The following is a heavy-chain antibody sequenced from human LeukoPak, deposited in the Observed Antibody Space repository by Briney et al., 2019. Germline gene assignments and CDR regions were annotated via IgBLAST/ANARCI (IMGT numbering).Heavy chain of an antibody. D-gene: IGHD4-17*01. CDR3: ARDNGDYEYAFDI. Sequence: PGGSLRLSCAASGFTFSSYSMNWVRQAPGKGLEWVSYISSSGSTIYYADSVKGRFTISRDNAKNSLYLQMNSLRAEDTAVYYCARDNGDYEYAFDIWGQGTMVTVSS. V-gene: IGHV3-48*04. CDR2: ISSSGSTI. J-gene: IGHJ3*02. CDR1: GFTFSSYS.